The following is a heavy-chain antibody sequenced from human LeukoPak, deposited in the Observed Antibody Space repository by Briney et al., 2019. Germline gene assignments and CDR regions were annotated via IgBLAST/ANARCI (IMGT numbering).Heavy chain of an antibody. D-gene: IGHD3-10*01. Sequence: SKTLSLTCTVSGGSISSYYWSWIRQPPGKGLEWIGYIYYSGSTNYNPSLKSRVTISVDTSKNQFSLKLSSVTAADTAVYYCARSRTPSGSYLPLFNWGQGTLVTVSS. J-gene: IGHJ4*02. CDR2: IYYSGST. CDR3: ARSRTPSGSYLPLFN. V-gene: IGHV4-59*01. CDR1: GGSISSYY.